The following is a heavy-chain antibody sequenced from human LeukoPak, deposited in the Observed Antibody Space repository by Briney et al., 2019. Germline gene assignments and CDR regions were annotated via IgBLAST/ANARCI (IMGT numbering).Heavy chain of an antibody. CDR3: ARDRYYYHYGMDV. CDR1: RFTVSNNY. Sequence: GGSLRLSCAASRFTVSNNYMSWVRQAPGKGLEWVSVIYSGGSTYYADSVKGRFTISRDDSKNTLYLQMNALRADDTAVYYCARDRYYYHYGMDVWGQGTTVTVSS. J-gene: IGHJ6*02. V-gene: IGHV3-53*01. CDR2: IYSGGST.